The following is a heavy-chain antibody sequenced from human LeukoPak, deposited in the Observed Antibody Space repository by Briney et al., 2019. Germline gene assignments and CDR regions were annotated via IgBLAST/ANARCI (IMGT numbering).Heavy chain of an antibody. D-gene: IGHD5-18*01. CDR3: ARARGYSGKALGY. CDR2: INHSGGT. J-gene: IGHJ4*02. Sequence: SETLSLTCAVYGGSFSGYYWSWIRQPPGKGLEWIGEINHSGGTNYNPSLKSRVTISVDTSKNQFSLKLSSVTAADTAVYYCARARGYSGKALGYWGQGTLVTVSS. CDR1: GGSFSGYY. V-gene: IGHV4-34*01.